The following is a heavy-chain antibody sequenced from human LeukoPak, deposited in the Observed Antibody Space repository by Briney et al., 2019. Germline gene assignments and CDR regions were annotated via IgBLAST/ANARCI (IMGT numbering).Heavy chain of an antibody. Sequence: PGGSLRLSCAASGFTFSSYAMSWVRQAPGKGLEWVAFIRHDGSYKYYADSVKSRFTISRDNSGNTLNLQMNSLRAEDTAVHYCVKGGSSWYPDYWGQGTLVTVSS. V-gene: IGHV3-30*02. CDR3: VKGGSSWYPDY. CDR2: IRHDGSYK. D-gene: IGHD6-13*01. CDR1: GFTFSSYA. J-gene: IGHJ4*02.